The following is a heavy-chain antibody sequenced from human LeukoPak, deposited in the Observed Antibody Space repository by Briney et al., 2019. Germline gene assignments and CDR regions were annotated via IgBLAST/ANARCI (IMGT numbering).Heavy chain of an antibody. CDR3: ATDYGDYAVDY. CDR1: GGTFSSYA. V-gene: IGHV1-69*05. CDR2: IIPIFGTA. Sequence: ASVKVSCKASGGTFSSYAISWVRQAPGQGLEWMGRIIPIFGTANYAQKFQGRVTITTDESTSTAYMELSSLRSEDTAVYYCATDYGDYAVDYWGQGTLVTVSS. J-gene: IGHJ4*02. D-gene: IGHD4-17*01.